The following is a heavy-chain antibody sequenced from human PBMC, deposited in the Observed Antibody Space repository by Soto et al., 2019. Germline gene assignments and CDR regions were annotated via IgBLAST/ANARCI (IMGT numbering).Heavy chain of an antibody. J-gene: IGHJ4*02. CDR2: ISSSSSTI. D-gene: IGHD4-17*01. CDR3: ARTPAVTTAGDY. Sequence: GGSLRLSCAASGFTFSTYMMNWVRQAPGKGLEWVEYISSSSSTIYYANSVRGRFTISRDNAKNSLDLQRKGLRADDTAVYYCARTPAVTTAGDYWGQGTLVTVSS. V-gene: IGHV3-48*01. CDR1: GFTFSTYM.